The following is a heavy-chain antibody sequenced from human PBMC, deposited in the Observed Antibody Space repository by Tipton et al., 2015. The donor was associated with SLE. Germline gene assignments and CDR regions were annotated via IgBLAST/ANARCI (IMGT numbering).Heavy chain of an antibody. CDR3: ARGWGSCPYYFDY. J-gene: IGHJ4*02. V-gene: IGHV4-59*01. CDR1: AGSISSYY. Sequence: TLSLTCTVSAGSISSYYWSWIRQPPGKGLEWIGDIYYSGSTNYNPSLKSRVTISIDTSKNHFSLKLSSVTAADTAVYYFARGWGSCPYYFDYWGQGTLVTVSS. D-gene: IGHD6-13*01. CDR2: IYYSGST.